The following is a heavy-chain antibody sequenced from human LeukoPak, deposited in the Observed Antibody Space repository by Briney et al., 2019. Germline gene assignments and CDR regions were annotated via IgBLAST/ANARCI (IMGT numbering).Heavy chain of an antibody. V-gene: IGHV4-59*01. J-gene: IGHJ3*01. CDR3: SRWGAVNAFDV. Sequence: SETLSLICTVSGGSISSYFWSWIRQSPGKGLEWIAYISYSGSTNYNPSLKSRLSISLDMSNNQFSLKLSSVTAADTAVYFCSRWGAVNAFDVWGQGTMVTVSA. CDR1: GGSISSYF. CDR2: ISYSGST. D-gene: IGHD3-16*01.